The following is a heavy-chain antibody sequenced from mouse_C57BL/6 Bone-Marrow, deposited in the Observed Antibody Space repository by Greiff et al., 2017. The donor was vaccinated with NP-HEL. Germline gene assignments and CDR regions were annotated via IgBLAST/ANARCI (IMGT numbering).Heavy chain of an antibody. CDR2: INPNNGGT. CDR3: AIWSLYYSSSYDY. Sequence: VQLHQSGPELVKPGASVKISCKASGYTFTDYYMNWVKQSHGNSLEWIGDINPNNGGTSYNQKFKGKATLTVDKSSSTAYMELRSLTSEDSAVYYCAIWSLYYSSSYDYWGQGTTLTVSS. CDR1: GYTFTDYY. V-gene: IGHV1-26*01. J-gene: IGHJ2*01. D-gene: IGHD1-1*01.